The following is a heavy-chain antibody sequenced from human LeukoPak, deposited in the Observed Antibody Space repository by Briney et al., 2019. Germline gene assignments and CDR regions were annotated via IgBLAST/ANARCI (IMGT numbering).Heavy chain of an antibody. CDR3: ARPGIGGAFDI. CDR2: IYHSGST. CDR1: GGSISGTNW. D-gene: IGHD3-3*01. Sequence: SETLSLTCGVSGGSISGTNWWSWVRQPPGKGLEWIGEIYHSGSTNYNPSLKSRVTISVDRSKNQFSLKLTSVTAADTAIYYCARPGIGGAFDIWGQGTMVTVFS. J-gene: IGHJ3*02. V-gene: IGHV4-4*02.